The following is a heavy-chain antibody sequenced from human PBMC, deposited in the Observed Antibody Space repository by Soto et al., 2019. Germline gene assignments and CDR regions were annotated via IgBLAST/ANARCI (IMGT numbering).Heavy chain of an antibody. CDR2: INSDGSST. CDR3: AKAVYGVRPHDAFDI. V-gene: IGHV3-74*01. Sequence: PGGSLRLSCAASGFTFSSYWMHWVRQAPGKGLVWVSRINSDGSSTSYADSVKGRFTISRDNAKNTLYLQMNSLRAEDTAVYYCAKAVYGVRPHDAFDIWGQGTMVTVSS. D-gene: IGHD4-17*01. J-gene: IGHJ3*02. CDR1: GFTFSSYW.